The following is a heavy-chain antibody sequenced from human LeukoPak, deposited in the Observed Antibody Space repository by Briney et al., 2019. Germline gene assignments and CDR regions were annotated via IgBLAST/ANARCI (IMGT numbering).Heavy chain of an antibody. CDR3: ARAVGHSSGWYGRPATTIDY. D-gene: IGHD6-19*01. V-gene: IGHV1-69*13. Sequence: GASVKVSCKASGGTFSSYAISWVRQAPGQGLEWMGGIIPIFGTANYAQKFQGRVTITADESTSTAYMELSSLRSEDTAVYYCARAVGHSSGWYGRPATTIDYWGQGTLVTVSS. CDR1: GGTFSSYA. J-gene: IGHJ4*02. CDR2: IIPIFGTA.